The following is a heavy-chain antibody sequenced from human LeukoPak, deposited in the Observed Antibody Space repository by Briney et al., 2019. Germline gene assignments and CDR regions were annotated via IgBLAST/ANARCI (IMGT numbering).Heavy chain of an antibody. V-gene: IGHV4-39*07. J-gene: IGHJ4*02. CDR1: GGSISSSTYY. CDR3: ARLYGEGAFDY. CDR2: MYYGGNT. Sequence: PSETLSLICTVSGGSISSSTYYWGWVRQPPGKGLEWLASMYYGGNTYYNPSLKSRVTISVDTSKNQFSLKLSSVTAADTAVYYCARLYGEGAFDYWGQGTLVTVPS. D-gene: IGHD4-17*01.